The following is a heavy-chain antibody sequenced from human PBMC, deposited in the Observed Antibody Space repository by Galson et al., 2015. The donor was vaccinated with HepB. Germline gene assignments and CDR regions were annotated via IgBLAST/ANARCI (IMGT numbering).Heavy chain of an antibody. J-gene: IGHJ4*02. CDR3: AKIMRRGPLVRGIIPDF. D-gene: IGHD3-10*01. V-gene: IGHV3-30*18. CDR2: ILYDGSQK. CDR1: GFSFRSYG. Sequence: SLRLSCAASGFSFRSYGMHWVRQAPGKGLEWVALILYDGSQKYYGDSVKGRFTISRDDSENTLHLQMNSLRTEDTAVYFCAKIMRRGPLVRGIIPDFWGQGTLVTVSS.